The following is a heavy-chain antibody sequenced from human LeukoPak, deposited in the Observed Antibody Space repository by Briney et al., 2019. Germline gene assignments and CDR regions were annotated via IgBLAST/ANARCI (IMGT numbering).Heavy chain of an antibody. CDR1: GGSLSGYY. D-gene: IGHD5-12*01. J-gene: IGHJ4*02. CDR3: ARQRRGVATIHFDY. V-gene: IGHV4-34*01. CDR2: INHSGST. Sequence: SETLSLTCAVYGGSLSGYYWSWIRQPPGKGLEWIGEINHSGSTNYNPSLKSRVTISVDTSKNQFSLKLSSVAAADTAVYYCARQRRGVATIHFDYWGQGTLVTVSS.